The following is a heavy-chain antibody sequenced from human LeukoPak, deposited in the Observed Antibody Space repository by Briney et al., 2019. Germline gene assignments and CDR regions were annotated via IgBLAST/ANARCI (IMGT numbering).Heavy chain of an antibody. CDR1: EYSFPNYC. D-gene: IGHD6-6*01. J-gene: IGHJ4*02. V-gene: IGHV5-51*01. CDR3: ARLAGGYSSS. CDR2: IYPDDSDT. Sequence: GESLKISCKHSEYSFPNYCIGWVRQMPGKGLEWMGIIYPDDSDTRYSPSFQGQVTISADKSISTAYLQWSSLKASDTAMYYCARLAGGYSSSWGQGTLVTVSS.